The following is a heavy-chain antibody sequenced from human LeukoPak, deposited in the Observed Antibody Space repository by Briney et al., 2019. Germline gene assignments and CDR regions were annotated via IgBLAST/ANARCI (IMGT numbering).Heavy chain of an antibody. CDR3: ARVPQERYYYYYMDV. CDR2: IYYSGST. Sequence: SETLSLTCTVSGGSISSYYWSWIRQLPGKGLEWIGYIYYSGSTNYKPSLKSRVTISVDTSKNQFSLKLSSVTAADTAVYYCARVPQERYYYYYMDVWGKGTTVTVSS. CDR1: GGSISSYY. D-gene: IGHD1-1*01. V-gene: IGHV4-59*01. J-gene: IGHJ6*03.